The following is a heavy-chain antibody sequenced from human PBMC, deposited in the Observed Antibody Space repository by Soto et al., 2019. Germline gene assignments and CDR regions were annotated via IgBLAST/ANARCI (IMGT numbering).Heavy chain of an antibody. CDR3: ARYSSSWLNFDY. Sequence: SETLSLTCTVSGGSISSSSYYWGWIRQAPGKGLEWIGYIYYSGSTNYNPSLKSRVTISVDTSKNQFSLKLSSVTAADTAVYYCARYSSSWLNFDYWGQGTLVTVSS. D-gene: IGHD6-13*01. J-gene: IGHJ4*02. CDR1: GGSISSSSYY. V-gene: IGHV4-61*05. CDR2: IYYSGST.